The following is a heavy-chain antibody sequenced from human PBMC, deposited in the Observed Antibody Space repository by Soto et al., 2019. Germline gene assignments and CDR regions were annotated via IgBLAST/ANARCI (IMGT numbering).Heavy chain of an antibody. Sequence: QVQLVQSGAEVKKPGSSVKVSCKASGGTFSSYTISWVRQAPGQGLEWMGRIIPILGIANYAQKFQGRVTITADKSTSTAYMELSSLRSEDTAVYYCASVNVDTAMVSAGKFDDWGQGTLVTVSS. CDR2: IIPILGIA. CDR3: ASVNVDTAMVSAGKFDD. D-gene: IGHD5-18*01. CDR1: GGTFSSYT. V-gene: IGHV1-69*02. J-gene: IGHJ4*02.